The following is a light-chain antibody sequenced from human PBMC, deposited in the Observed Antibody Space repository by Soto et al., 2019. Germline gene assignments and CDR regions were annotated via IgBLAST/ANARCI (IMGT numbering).Light chain of an antibody. V-gene: IGKV1-5*01. Sequence: ITQASICLFSPVEEKMIISFRASQSVRSWLAWYQQKPGRAPKFLIYDASSLESGVPSRFSGSGSGTEFTLTISNLQPDDFATYYCQQYDNYPLTFGGGTKV. CDR2: DAS. CDR1: QSVRSW. J-gene: IGKJ4*01. CDR3: QQYDNYPLT.